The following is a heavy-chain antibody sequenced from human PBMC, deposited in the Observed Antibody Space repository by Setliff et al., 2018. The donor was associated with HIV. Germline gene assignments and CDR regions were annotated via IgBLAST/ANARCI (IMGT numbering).Heavy chain of an antibody. CDR1: GGSIMSDGYY. CDR3: ARGESTTWDLAEYFQH. D-gene: IGHD2-2*01. V-gene: IGHV4-31*03. J-gene: IGHJ1*01. Sequence: PSETLSLTCTVSGGSIMSDGYYWNWIRQRPGKGLEWIGYIYNRGYTYYNPSLKSRVTTSIDTSQNQFSLRLSSVTVADTAVYYCARGESTTWDLAEYFQHWGHGTLVTVSS. CDR2: IYNRGYT.